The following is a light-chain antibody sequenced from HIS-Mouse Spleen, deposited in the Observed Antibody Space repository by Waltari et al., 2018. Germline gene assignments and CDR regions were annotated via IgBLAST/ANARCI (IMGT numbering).Light chain of an antibody. Sequence: HSALPQPPSASWSPGQSATLSCTGTSSDAGGYNYVSRNQQHPGKAPNLMIYEVSKRPSGVPARFSGSKSGNPASLTVSGLQAEDEADYYCSSYAGSNNLVFGGGTKLTVL. V-gene: IGLV2-8*01. J-gene: IGLJ2*01. CDR3: SSYAGSNNLV. CDR1: SSDAGGYNY. CDR2: EVS.